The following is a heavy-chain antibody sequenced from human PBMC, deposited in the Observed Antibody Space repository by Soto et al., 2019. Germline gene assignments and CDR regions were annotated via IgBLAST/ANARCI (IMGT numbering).Heavy chain of an antibody. CDR2: ISYDGSNK. CDR3: AREVRYGRWVDY. D-gene: IGHD3-9*01. Sequence: QVQLVESGGGVVQPGRSLRLSCAASGFTFSSYAMHWVRQAPGKGLEWVAVISYDGSNKYYADSVKGRFTISRDNSKNTLYLQMNSLRAEDTAVYYCAREVRYGRWVDYWGQGILVTVSS. J-gene: IGHJ4*02. CDR1: GFTFSSYA. V-gene: IGHV3-30-3*01.